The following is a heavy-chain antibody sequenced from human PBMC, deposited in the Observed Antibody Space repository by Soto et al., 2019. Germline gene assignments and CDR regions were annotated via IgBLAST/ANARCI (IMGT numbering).Heavy chain of an antibody. CDR1: GYTFTGYY. CDR3: ARPLAARPRSGPLGMDV. V-gene: IGHV1-2*02. J-gene: IGHJ6*02. CDR2: INPNSGGK. D-gene: IGHD6-6*01. Sequence: QVQLVQSGAEVKKPGASVKVSCKASGYTFTGYYMHWVRQAPGQGLEWMGWINPNSGGKNYAQKFQGRVTMTRDTSISTAYMELSRLRSDDTAVYYCARPLAARPRSGPLGMDVWGQGTTVTVSS.